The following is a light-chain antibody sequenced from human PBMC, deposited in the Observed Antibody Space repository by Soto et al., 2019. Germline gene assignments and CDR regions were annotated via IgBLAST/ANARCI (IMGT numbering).Light chain of an antibody. CDR2: LGS. CDR1: QSLLNSNGCNG. CDR3: MQTLLSPRT. Sequence: DVVMNQSPFSLPVPPGEPTSLSCRSSQSLLNSNGCNGLDCYFQRPVQSPQVLIFLGSNWASGVPDWLNGRGSGTDFTLKISRVEAEDVGVYYCMQTLLSPRTLGQGNKLEIK. J-gene: IGKJ2*02. V-gene: IGKV2-28*01.